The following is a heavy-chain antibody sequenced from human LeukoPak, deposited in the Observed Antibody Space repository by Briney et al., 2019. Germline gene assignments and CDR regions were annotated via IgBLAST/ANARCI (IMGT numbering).Heavy chain of an antibody. J-gene: IGHJ5*02. CDR3: ATDFYDTT. CDR1: GFTFSNAW. Sequence: GGSLRLSCATSGFTFSNAWMNWVRQAPGKGLEWVGRIRSNSDGGTIDYAAPVKGRFALSRDDSKNTLYLQMNSLQTEDTAVYYCATDFYDTTWGQGTLITVSS. CDR2: IRSNSDGGTI. D-gene: IGHD3-22*01. V-gene: IGHV3-15*07.